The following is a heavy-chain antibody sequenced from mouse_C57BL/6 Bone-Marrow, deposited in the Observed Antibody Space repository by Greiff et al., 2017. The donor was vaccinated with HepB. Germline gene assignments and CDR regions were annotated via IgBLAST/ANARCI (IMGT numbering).Heavy chain of an antibody. CDR3: ANCYGSSYTGGY. CDR2: IHPNSGST. CDR1: GYTFTSYW. V-gene: IGHV1-64*01. D-gene: IGHD1-1*01. J-gene: IGHJ2*01. Sequence: QVQLQQPGAELVKPGASVKLSCKASGYTFTSYWMHWVKQRPGQGLEWIGMIHPNSGSTNYNEKFKSKATLTVDKSSSTAYMQLSSLTSEDSAVYYCANCYGSSYTGGYWGRGTTLTVTS.